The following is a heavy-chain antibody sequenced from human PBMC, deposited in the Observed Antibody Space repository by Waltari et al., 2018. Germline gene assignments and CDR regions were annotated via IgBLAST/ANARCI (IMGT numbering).Heavy chain of an antibody. J-gene: IGHJ4*02. D-gene: IGHD2-15*01. V-gene: IGHV3-30*18. CDR1: GFTFSNYG. Sequence: QVQLVESGGGVVQPGRSLRLSCAASGFTFSNYGMHWVRQAPGKGLEWVAIKSYGGSNKSYEDSVKGRLTISRDNSKNTLYLQMSSLRVEDTALYYCAKDDGGIGGYSYNWRLLGLDYWGQGTLVTVSS. CDR2: KSYGGSNK. CDR3: AKDDGGIGGYSYNWRLLGLDY.